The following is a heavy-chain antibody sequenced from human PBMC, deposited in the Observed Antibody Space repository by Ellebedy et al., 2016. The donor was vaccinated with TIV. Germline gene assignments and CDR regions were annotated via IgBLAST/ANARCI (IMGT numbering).Heavy chain of an antibody. CDR1: ENIFTGQY. CDR3: ARGHGFHCTGSDCYVSDY. CDR2: INCDTGAT. V-gene: IGHV1-2*02. D-gene: IGHD2-8*02. J-gene: IGHJ4*02. Sequence: AASVKVSCKASENIFTGQYIFWVRQAPGQGLEWLGWINCDTGATNSAQRFQDRVTLTRDTSTTTAYLELSGLTSNDTAIYYCARGHGFHCTGSDCYVSDYWGQGTLVTVSS.